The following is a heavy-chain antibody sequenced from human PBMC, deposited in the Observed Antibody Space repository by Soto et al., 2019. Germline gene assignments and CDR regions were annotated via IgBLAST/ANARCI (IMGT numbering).Heavy chain of an antibody. J-gene: IGHJ6*03. Sequence: EVQLVESGGGLVQPGGSLRLSCAASGFTFSSYWMSWVRQAPGKGLEWVANIKQDGSEKYYVDSVKGRFTISRDNDKNSLYLEMNSLRAEETGVYYGATDNGNTGGWNYDFGSGYPFDYYYDYMDVWGKGTTVTVSS. D-gene: IGHD3-3*01. CDR3: ATDNGNTGGWNYDFGSGYPFDYYYDYMDV. CDR2: IKQDGSEK. V-gene: IGHV3-7*01. CDR1: GFTFSSYW.